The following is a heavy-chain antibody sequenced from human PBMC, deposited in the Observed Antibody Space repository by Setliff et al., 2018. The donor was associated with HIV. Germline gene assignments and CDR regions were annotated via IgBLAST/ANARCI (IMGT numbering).Heavy chain of an antibody. D-gene: IGHD6-25*01. J-gene: IGHJ4*02. CDR2: ISYDGSNK. CDR3: ARVLPYNSALDN. Sequence: PGGSLRLSCAASGFTFRNHAMHWVRQAPGKGLEWVAVISYDGSNKFYADSVKGRFTISRDNSKNTMYLQMNSLRREDTAVYYCARVLPYNSALDNWGQGTLVTVSS. CDR1: GFTFRNHA. V-gene: IGHV3-30*14.